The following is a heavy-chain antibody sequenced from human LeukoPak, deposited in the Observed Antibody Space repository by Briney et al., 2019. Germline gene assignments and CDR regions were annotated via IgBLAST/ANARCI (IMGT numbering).Heavy chain of an antibody. D-gene: IGHD2-2*01. Sequence: GASVKVSCKASSYTLTNYGISWLRQAPGQGLEWMGRIIAYNGNTHYAQNLQDRVTMTTDTSTNTAYMELRSLRSDDTAVYYCARGRRFSFNRLTTSLGDYWGQGTPVTVSS. J-gene: IGHJ4*02. V-gene: IGHV1-18*04. CDR2: IIAYNGNT. CDR1: SYTLTNYG. CDR3: ARGRRFSFNRLTTSLGDY.